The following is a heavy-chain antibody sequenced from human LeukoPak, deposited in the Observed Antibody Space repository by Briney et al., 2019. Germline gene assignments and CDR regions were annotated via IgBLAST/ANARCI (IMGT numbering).Heavy chain of an antibody. CDR1: GGSFSGYC. CDR2: VNHSGST. Sequence: PSETLSLTCAVYGGSFSGYCWSWIRQPPGKGLEWIGEVNHSGSTNYNPSLKSRVSISVDTSKNQFSLRLNSVTAADTAVYYCARGRRDDFWSGYSLYYFDYWGQGTLVTVSS. J-gene: IGHJ4*02. V-gene: IGHV4-34*01. CDR3: ARGRRDDFWSGYSLYYFDY. D-gene: IGHD3-3*01.